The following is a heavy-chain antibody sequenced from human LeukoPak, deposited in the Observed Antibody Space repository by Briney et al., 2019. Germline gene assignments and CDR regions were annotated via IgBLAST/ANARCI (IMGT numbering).Heavy chain of an antibody. V-gene: IGHV3-21*01. CDR2: ISSSSSYI. J-gene: IGHJ4*02. CDR1: GLTFSSYT. CDR3: ARATTYDILTGYFDY. Sequence: TGGSLRLSCAASGLTFSSYTMNWVRQAPGKGLEWVSSISSSSSYIYYAESVKGRFTMSRDNAKNALYLQMNSLRAEDTAVYYFARATTYDILTGYFDYWGQGTLVTVSS. D-gene: IGHD3-9*01.